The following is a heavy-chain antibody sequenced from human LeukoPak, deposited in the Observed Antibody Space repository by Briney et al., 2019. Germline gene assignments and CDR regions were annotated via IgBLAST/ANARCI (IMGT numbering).Heavy chain of an antibody. CDR1: GFTVSSNY. D-gene: IGHD1-14*01. Sequence: GGSVCPSCAASGFTVSSNYMGWVRQAPGKGLEWVSVLYSDGNTKYADAVQGLLTISRDNSKNTLYLEMNSLSPDDTAVYYCARGVEPLADNTFEYWGQGALVTVSS. V-gene: IGHV3-53*01. CDR3: ARGVEPLADNTFEY. J-gene: IGHJ4*02. CDR2: LYSDGNT.